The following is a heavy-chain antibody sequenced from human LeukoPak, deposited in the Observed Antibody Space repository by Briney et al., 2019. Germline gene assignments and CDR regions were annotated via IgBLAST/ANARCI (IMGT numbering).Heavy chain of an antibody. V-gene: IGHV4-59*08. CDR3: ANYDGAPRY. CDR2: IYYTGST. Sequence: SETLSLTCFVSGVSIRSYYWTWIRQPPGKGLEWIGYIYYTGSTNYNPSLKGRVTMSLDTSKNQFSLKLSSATAADTAVYYCANYDGAPRYWGQGTLVTVSS. D-gene: IGHD3-22*01. J-gene: IGHJ4*02. CDR1: GVSIRSYY.